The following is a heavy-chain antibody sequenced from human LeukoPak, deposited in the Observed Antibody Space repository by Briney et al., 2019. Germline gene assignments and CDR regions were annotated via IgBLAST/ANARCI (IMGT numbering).Heavy chain of an antibody. V-gene: IGHV3-21*01. D-gene: IGHD6-13*01. CDR1: GFSFNSYT. CDR3: AKAWYSSSWFDFDY. J-gene: IGHJ4*02. Sequence: PGGSLRLSCAVSGFSFNSYTMNWVRQAPGKGLEWISSIVSGSGYIYYADSVKGRFTISRDNAKNSLYLQMNSLRAEDTAVYYCAKAWYSSSWFDFDYWGQGTLVTVSS. CDR2: IVSGSGYI.